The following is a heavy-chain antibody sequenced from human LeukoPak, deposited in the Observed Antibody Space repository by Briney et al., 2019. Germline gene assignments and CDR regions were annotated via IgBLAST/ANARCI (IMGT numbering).Heavy chain of an antibody. CDR1: GFTFSSYA. CDR2: IYSGGST. J-gene: IGHJ3*01. Sequence: GSLRLSCAASGFTFSSYAMSWVRQAPGKGLEWVSVIYSGGSTYYADSVKGRFTISRDNSKNTLYLQMNNLRAEDTAVYYCASEAGYYDSSGYSRWGQGTMVTVSS. D-gene: IGHD3-22*01. V-gene: IGHV3-66*01. CDR3: ASEAGYYDSSGYSR.